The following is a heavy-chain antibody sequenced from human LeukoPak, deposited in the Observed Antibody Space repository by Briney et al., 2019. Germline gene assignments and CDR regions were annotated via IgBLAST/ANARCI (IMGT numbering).Heavy chain of an antibody. CDR3: ASQPQLELPFADYYYYYMDV. J-gene: IGHJ6*03. CDR2: INPSAGST. V-gene: IGHV1-46*01. CDR1: GYTFTSYY. D-gene: IGHD1-7*01. Sequence: ASVKVSCKASGYTFTSYYMHWVRQAPGQGLEWMGIINPSAGSTSYAQKFQGRVTMTRDMSTSTVYMELSSLRSEDTAVYYCASQPQLELPFADYYYYYMDVWGKGTTVTVSS.